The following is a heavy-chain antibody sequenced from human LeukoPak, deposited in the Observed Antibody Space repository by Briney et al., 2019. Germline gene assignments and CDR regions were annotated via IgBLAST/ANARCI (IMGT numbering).Heavy chain of an antibody. J-gene: IGHJ4*02. D-gene: IGHD3-10*01. V-gene: IGHV3-53*01. CDR2: IYSGGST. Sequence: PGGSLRLSCAASGFTVSSNYMSGVRQAPGKGLEWVSVIYSGGSTYYADSVKGRFTISRDNSKNTLYLQMNSLRAEDTAVYYCAVGSTPRDFDYWGQGTLVTVSS. CDR3: AVGSTPRDFDY. CDR1: GFTVSSNY.